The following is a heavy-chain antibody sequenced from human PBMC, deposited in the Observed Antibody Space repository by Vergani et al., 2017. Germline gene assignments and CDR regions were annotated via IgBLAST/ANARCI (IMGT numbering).Heavy chain of an antibody. CDR1: GFTFNQYG. Sequence: QVQLVESGGGVVQPGRSLRLSCAASGFTFNQYGMHWVRQAPGTGLEWGAVTWYDGNNKQYAVSVKGRITISRDNSKSTMYLQRNSLRDEDKGVYYCARDLRLQYKRLDEWGQGTLVTVAS. J-gene: IGHJ4*02. D-gene: IGHD3-9*01. V-gene: IGHV3-33*01. CDR2: TWYDGNNK. CDR3: ARDLRLQYKRLDE.